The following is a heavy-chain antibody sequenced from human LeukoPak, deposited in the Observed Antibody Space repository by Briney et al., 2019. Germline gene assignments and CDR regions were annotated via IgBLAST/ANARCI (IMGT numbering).Heavy chain of an antibody. CDR2: ITNSGSNI. V-gene: IGHV3-11*04. Sequence: SGGSLRLSCAASGFTFSDYYMSWIRQAPGKGREWVSYITNSGSNIYYADSVKGRFTIFRDNAKNSLYLQMNSLRAEDTAVYYCARDRRQRIVGTTKRALDYWGQGTLVTVSS. CDR1: GFTFSDYY. CDR3: ARDRRQRIVGTTKRALDY. J-gene: IGHJ4*02. D-gene: IGHD1-26*01.